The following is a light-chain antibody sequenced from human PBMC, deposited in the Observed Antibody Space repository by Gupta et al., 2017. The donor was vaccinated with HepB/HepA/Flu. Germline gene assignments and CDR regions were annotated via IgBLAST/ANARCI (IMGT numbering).Light chain of an antibody. CDR1: SSNVGRDN. V-gene: IGLV1-47*02. CDR3: AAWDNSRSDYV. J-gene: IGLJ1*01. CDR2: NDD. Sequence: QPVLTQPPSASGTPGQRVAISCSGSSSNVGRDNVYWYQQLPGTAPKLLIYNDDRRPSGVPDRFSGSKSGTSASLAISGLRAEDEADYYCAAWDNSRSDYVFGTGTWVTVL.